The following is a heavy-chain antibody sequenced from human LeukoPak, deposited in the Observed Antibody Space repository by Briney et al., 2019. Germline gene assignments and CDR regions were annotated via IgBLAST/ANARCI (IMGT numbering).Heavy chain of an antibody. V-gene: IGHV4-59*01. CDR2: IYYSGST. D-gene: IGHD6-19*01. CDR1: GGSISSYY. J-gene: IGHJ3*02. CDR3: ARPAYSSGWDNAFDI. Sequence: SETLSLTCTVSGGSISSYYWGWIRQPPGKGLEWIGYIYYSGSTNYNPSLKSRVTISVDTSKNQFSLKLSSVTAADTAVYYCARPAYSSGWDNAFDIWGQGTMVTVSS.